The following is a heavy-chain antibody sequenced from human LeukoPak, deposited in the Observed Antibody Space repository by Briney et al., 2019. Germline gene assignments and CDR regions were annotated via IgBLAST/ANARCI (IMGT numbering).Heavy chain of an antibody. CDR3: TRGITIFGVGYYYGMDV. V-gene: IGHV4-59*01. CDR2: IYYSGST. J-gene: IGHJ6*02. D-gene: IGHD3-3*01. CDR1: GGSISSYY. Sequence: SETLSLTCTVSGGSISSYYWSWIRQPPGKGLEWIGYIYYSGSTNYNPSLKSRVTISVDTSKNQFPLKLSSVTAADTAVYYCTRGITIFGVGYYYGMDVWGQGTTVTVSS.